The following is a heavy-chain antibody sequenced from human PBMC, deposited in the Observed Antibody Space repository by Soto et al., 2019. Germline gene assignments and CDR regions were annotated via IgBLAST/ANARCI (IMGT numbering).Heavy chain of an antibody. V-gene: IGHV3-48*02. CDR3: ARDRGYSGWYYGMDV. J-gene: IGHJ6*02. Sequence: PGGSLRLSCAASGFTFRIYSMNWFRQAPGKGLEWVSFISGSSSTIYYADSVKGRFTISRDNAKNLLYLQMNSLRDEDTAVYYCARDRGYSGWYYGMDVWGQGTTVTVSS. CDR2: ISGSSSTI. CDR1: GFTFRIYS. D-gene: IGHD5-12*01.